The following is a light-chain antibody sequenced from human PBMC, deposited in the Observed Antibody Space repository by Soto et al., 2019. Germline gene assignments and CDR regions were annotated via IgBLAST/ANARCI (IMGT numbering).Light chain of an antibody. CDR3: QQYGSSPYT. J-gene: IGKJ2*01. CDR2: GAT. V-gene: IGKV3-20*01. Sequence: EIVLTQSPGTLSLSPGESATLSCRASQSVSPNYLGWYQQRPGQAPRLLIYGATRRATGIPDRFSGAGSGPDFTLTISRLEAEDFAVYFCQQYGSSPYTFGQGTKLDIK. CDR1: QSVSPNY.